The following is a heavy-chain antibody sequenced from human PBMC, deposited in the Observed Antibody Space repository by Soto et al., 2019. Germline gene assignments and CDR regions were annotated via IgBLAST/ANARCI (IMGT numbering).Heavy chain of an antibody. V-gene: IGHV4-59*01. D-gene: IGHD1-1*01. CDR1: GGSLSSYY. Sequence: SETLSLTCVVSGGSLSSYYWSRIRQPPGKGLEWIGYIYYSGSTNYNPSLKSRVTISVDTSKNQFSLKLSSVTAADTAVYYCATEGGNWNLRYYYYYGMDVWGQGTTVT. J-gene: IGHJ6*02. CDR2: IYYSGST. CDR3: ATEGGNWNLRYYYYYGMDV.